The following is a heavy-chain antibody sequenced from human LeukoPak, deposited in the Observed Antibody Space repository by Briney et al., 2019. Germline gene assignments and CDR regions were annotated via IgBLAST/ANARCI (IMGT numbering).Heavy chain of an antibody. CDR1: GYTFTTSY. J-gene: IGHJ4*02. V-gene: IGHV1-46*01. Sequence: ASGIFSSPASGYTFTTSYTHWARRAPGQGQEWRGLINPTGGSTGYAQKFQGRVTMTRDMSTSTDNMELSSLRSEDTAIYYCARGETVYGGAIVYWGQGTLVTVSS. CDR2: INPTGGST. D-gene: IGHD3-16*02. CDR3: ARGETVYGGAIVY.